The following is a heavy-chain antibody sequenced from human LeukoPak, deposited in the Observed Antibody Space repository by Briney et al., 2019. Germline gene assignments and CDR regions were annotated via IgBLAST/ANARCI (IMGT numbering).Heavy chain of an antibody. CDR1: GFTFSSYA. V-gene: IGHV3-30-3*01. CDR2: ISYDGTKR. J-gene: IGHJ4*02. Sequence: GTSLRLSCAAYGFTFSSYAMHWVRQAPGKGLEWVAVISYDGTKRYYADSVKGRFTISRDNSKNTLDLQMNSLRGEETAVYYCARDDAGSYYVIDYWGQGTLVTVSS. D-gene: IGHD1-26*01. CDR3: ARDDAGSYYVIDY.